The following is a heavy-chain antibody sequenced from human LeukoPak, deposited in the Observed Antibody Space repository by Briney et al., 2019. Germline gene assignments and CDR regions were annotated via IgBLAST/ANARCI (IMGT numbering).Heavy chain of an antibody. CDR2: IWHDGSNN. J-gene: IGHJ4*02. CDR1: GFSFTNYG. V-gene: IGHV3-33*01. CDR3: ARVVSGSGWFGYFDY. D-gene: IGHD6-19*01. Sequence: GGSLRLSCAASGFSFTNYGMHWVRQAPGKGLEWVALIWHDGSNNYYVDSVKGRFSISRDNSKNTLYLQMNSLRVEDTAVYYCARVVSGSGWFGYFDYWGQGTLVTVSS.